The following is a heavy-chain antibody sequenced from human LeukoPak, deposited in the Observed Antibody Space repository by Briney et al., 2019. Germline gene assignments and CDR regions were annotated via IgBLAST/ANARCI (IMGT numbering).Heavy chain of an antibody. V-gene: IGHV1-18*01. D-gene: IGHD3-10*01. CDR1: GYTFTSYG. CDR2: ISAYNRNT. CDR3: ARGYYGSGSYPTGYYYYYMDV. Sequence: EASVKVSCKAFGYTFTSYGISWVRQAPGQGLEWMGWISAYNRNTNYAQKFQGRVTMTTDTSTSTAYMDLRSLRSDDTAVYYCARGYYGSGSYPTGYYYYYMDVWGEGTTVTVSS. J-gene: IGHJ6*03.